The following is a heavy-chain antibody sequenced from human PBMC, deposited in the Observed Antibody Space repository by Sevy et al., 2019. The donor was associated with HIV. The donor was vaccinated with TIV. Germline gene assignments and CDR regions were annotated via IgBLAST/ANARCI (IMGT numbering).Heavy chain of an antibody. CDR1: GFLFNNFA. CDR3: AEHRGSRPSYAMDV. V-gene: IGHV3-23*01. CDR2: ISGGGGST. Sequence: GGSLRLSCAASGFLFNNFAMSWVRQAPGKGLEWVSVISGGGGSTYYADSVKGRFTISRENSKNTVFLQMNSLRAEDTAAYYCAEHRGSRPSYAMDVWGQGTTVTVSS. D-gene: IGHD3-16*01. J-gene: IGHJ6*02.